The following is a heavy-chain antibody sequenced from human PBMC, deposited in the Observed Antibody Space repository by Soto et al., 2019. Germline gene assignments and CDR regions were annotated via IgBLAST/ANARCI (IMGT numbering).Heavy chain of an antibody. V-gene: IGHV4-31*03. CDR3: ARVSATGTRWFDP. CDR1: GGSISSGAYY. Sequence: QVQLQESGPGLVKPSQTLSLTRTVSGGSISSGAYYWSWVRQPPGKGLEWIGYIHHNGNSYNNPSLKSRISISLDTSKNQFSLNLTSVTAADTAVYYCARVSATGTRWFDPWGQGTLVTVSS. D-gene: IGHD1-26*01. J-gene: IGHJ5*02. CDR2: IHHNGNS.